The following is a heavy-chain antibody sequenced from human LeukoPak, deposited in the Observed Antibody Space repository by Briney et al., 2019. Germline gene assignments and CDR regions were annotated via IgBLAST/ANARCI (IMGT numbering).Heavy chain of an antibody. CDR1: GGSISSSSYY. V-gene: IGHV4-39*07. J-gene: IGHJ4*02. Sequence: PSETLSLTCTVSGGSISSSSYYWGWIRQPPGKGLEWIGSIYYSGSTYYNPSLKSRVTISVDTSKNQFSLKLSSVTAADTAVYYCATLSSEYCTNGVCSKVFDYWGQGTLVTVSS. D-gene: IGHD2-8*01. CDR3: ATLSSEYCTNGVCSKVFDY. CDR2: IYYSGST.